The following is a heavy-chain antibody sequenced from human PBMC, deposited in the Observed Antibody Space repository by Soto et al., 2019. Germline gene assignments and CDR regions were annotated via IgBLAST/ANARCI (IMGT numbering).Heavy chain of an antibody. Sequence: PGAALRSSCKGSGYSVTSYWSSWVRQMPGKGLEWMGRIDPSDSYTNYSPSFQGHVTISADKSISTAYLQWSSLKASDTAMYYCATSRYCSGGSCYGFGNYGMDVWGQGTTVTVSS. CDR3: ATSRYCSGGSCYGFGNYGMDV. D-gene: IGHD2-15*01. V-gene: IGHV5-10-1*01. CDR2: IDPSDSYT. J-gene: IGHJ6*02. CDR1: GYSVTSYW.